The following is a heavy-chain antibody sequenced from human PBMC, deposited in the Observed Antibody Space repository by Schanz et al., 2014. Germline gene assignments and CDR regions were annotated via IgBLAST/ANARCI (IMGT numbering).Heavy chain of an antibody. J-gene: IGHJ6*03. D-gene: IGHD4-17*01. Sequence: QVQLVESGGGVVQPGRSLRLSCAASGFTFSSYAMHWVRQAPGKGLEWVALISNDGSIKYYADSVEGRFTVSRDNARNSLYLHMNTLGAEDTAVYYCARDGDSFYHNYYMDVWGKGTTVTVSS. CDR2: ISNDGSIK. CDR3: ARDGDSFYHNYYMDV. V-gene: IGHV3-30-3*01. CDR1: GFTFSSYA.